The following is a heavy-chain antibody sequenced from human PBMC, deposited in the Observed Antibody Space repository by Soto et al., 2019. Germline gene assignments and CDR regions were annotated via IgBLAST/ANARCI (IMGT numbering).Heavy chain of an antibody. CDR3: ARRMVRGVIHQSLVGPTTSNWFDP. J-gene: IGHJ5*02. V-gene: IGHV4-59*01. CDR2: IYYSGST. Sequence: PSETLSLTCGVSGGSFSGYDGSWIRQPPGKGLEWIGYIYYSGSTNYNPSLKSRVTISVDTSKNQFSLKLSSVTAADTAVYYCARRMVRGVIHQSLVGPTTSNWFDPWGQGTLVTVSS. D-gene: IGHD3-10*01. CDR1: GGSFSGYD.